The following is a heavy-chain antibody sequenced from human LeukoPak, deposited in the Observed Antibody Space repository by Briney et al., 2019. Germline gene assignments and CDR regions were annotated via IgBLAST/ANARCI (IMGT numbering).Heavy chain of an antibody. CDR3: AKEVAAAENYFDY. Sequence: GGSLRLSCAASGFTFSSYALSWVRQAPGKGLEWVSAISGSGGSTYYADSVKGRFTISRDNSKNTLYLQMNSLRAEDTAVYYGAKEVAAAENYFDYWGQGTLVTVSS. CDR1: GFTFSSYA. J-gene: IGHJ4*02. V-gene: IGHV3-23*01. CDR2: ISGSGGST. D-gene: IGHD6-13*01.